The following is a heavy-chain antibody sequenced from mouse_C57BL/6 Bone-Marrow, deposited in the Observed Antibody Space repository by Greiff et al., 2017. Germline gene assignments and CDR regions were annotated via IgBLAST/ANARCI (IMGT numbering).Heavy chain of an antibody. D-gene: IGHD1-1*01. CDR3: ARDYYGIYFDV. CDR2: SNYDGSST. CDR1: GFTFSDYY. V-gene: IGHV5-16*01. Sequence: EVHLVESEGGLVQPGSSMKLSCTASGFTFSDYYMAWVRQVPEKGLEWVSNSNYDGSSTYYLDSLKSRFIISRDNAKNILYLQMSSLKSEDTATYYCARDYYGIYFDVWGTGTTVTVSS. J-gene: IGHJ1*03.